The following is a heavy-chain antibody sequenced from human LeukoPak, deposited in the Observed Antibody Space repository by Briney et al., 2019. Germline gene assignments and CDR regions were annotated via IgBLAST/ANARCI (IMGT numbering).Heavy chain of an antibody. CDR3: AKHSSSIAARPVDY. J-gene: IGHJ4*02. D-gene: IGHD6-6*01. V-gene: IGHV3-23*01. CDR2: ISGSGGST. Sequence: GGSLRLSCAASGFTFSSYAMSWVRQAPGKGLEWVSAISGSGGSTYYADSVKGWFTISRDNSKNTLYLQMNSLRAEDTAVYYCAKHSSSIAARPVDYWGQGTLVTVSS. CDR1: GFTFSSYA.